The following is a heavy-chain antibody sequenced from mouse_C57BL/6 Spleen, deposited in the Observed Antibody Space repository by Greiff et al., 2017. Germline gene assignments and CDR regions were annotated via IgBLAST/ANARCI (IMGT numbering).Heavy chain of an antibody. CDR2: IDPSDSET. D-gene: IGHD2-4*01. J-gene: IGHJ2*01. CDR3: ARRGDYDYSYFDY. V-gene: IGHV1-52*01. Sequence: QVQLQQPGAELVRPGSSVKLSCKASGYTFTSYWMHWVKQRPIQGLEWIGNIDPSDSETHYNQKFKDKATLTVDKSSSTAYLQLSSLTSEDSAVYYCARRGDYDYSYFDYWGQGTTLTVSS. CDR1: GYTFTSYW.